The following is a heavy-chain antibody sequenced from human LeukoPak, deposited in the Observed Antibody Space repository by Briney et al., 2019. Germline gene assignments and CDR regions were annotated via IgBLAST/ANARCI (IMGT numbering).Heavy chain of an antibody. V-gene: IGHV3-23*01. CDR1: GFTLSSYA. J-gene: IGHJ2*01. Sequence: GGSLRLSCAASGFTLSSYAMSWVRQAPGKGLEWVSGISGSGGSTYYADSVKGRFTISRDNSKNTLYLQMNSLRAEDTAVYYCAKAEGYDSSGYYYEGLTGYFDLWGRGTLVTVSS. D-gene: IGHD3-22*01. CDR2: ISGSGGST. CDR3: AKAEGYDSSGYYYEGLTGYFDL.